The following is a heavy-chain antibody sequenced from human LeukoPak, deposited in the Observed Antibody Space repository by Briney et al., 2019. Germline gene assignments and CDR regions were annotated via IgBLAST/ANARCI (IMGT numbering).Heavy chain of an antibody. Sequence: SVKVSCKASGGTFISYAISWVRQAPGQGLEWMGGIIPIFGTANYAQKFQGRVTITADESTSTAYMELSSLRSEDTAVYYCARDKSEGDILTGGAYAFDIWGQGTMVTVSS. CDR2: IIPIFGTA. CDR3: ARDKSEGDILTGGAYAFDI. J-gene: IGHJ3*02. D-gene: IGHD3-9*01. V-gene: IGHV1-69*01. CDR1: GGTFISYA.